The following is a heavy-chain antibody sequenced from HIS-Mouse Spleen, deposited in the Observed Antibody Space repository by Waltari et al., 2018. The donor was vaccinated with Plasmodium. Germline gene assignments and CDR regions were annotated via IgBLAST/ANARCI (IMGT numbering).Heavy chain of an antibody. CDR1: GFTFSSDW. D-gene: IGHD6-13*01. CDR3: ASSWYWYFDL. V-gene: IGHV3-7*01. Sequence: EVQLVESGGGLVQPGGSLRLSLAASGFTFSSDWMSWVRQAPGKGLEWVANIKQDGSEKYYVDSVKGRFTISRDNAKNSLYLQMNSLRAEDTAVYYCASSWYWYFDLWGRGTLVTVSS. J-gene: IGHJ2*01. CDR2: IKQDGSEK.